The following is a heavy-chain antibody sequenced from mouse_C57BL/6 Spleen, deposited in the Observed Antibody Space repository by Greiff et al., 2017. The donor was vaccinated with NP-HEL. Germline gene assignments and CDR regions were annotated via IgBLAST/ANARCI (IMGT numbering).Heavy chain of an antibody. Sequence: EVKLMESGGGLVQPGGSLKLSCAASGFTFSDYYMYWVRQTPEKRLEWVAYISNGGGSTYYPDTVKGRFTISRDNAKNTLYLQMSRLKSEDTAMYYCARRTTVSAMDYWGQGTSVTVSS. V-gene: IGHV5-12*01. CDR3: ARRTTVSAMDY. J-gene: IGHJ4*01. CDR2: ISNGGGST. D-gene: IGHD1-1*01. CDR1: GFTFSDYY.